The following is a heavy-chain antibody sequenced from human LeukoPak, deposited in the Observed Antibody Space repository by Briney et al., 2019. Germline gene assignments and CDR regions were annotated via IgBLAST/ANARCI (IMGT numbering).Heavy chain of an antibody. CDR1: GFTFGDYV. CDR2: ISSNGGST. V-gene: IGHV3-64*01. J-gene: IGHJ6*03. D-gene: IGHD2-15*01. CDR3: ARGLLTYYMDV. Sequence: SGGSLRLSCTASGFTFGDYVMSWVRQAPGKGLDYVSTISSNGGSTYYANSVKGRFTISRDNSKNTLYLQMGSLRAEDMAVYYCARGLLTYYMDVWGKGTTVTVSS.